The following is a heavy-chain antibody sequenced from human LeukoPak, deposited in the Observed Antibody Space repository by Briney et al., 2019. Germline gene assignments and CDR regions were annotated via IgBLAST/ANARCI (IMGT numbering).Heavy chain of an antibody. D-gene: IGHD6-13*01. J-gene: IGHJ4*01. CDR2: IYYSGST. CDR3: ASDKGYSNDYFDY. CDR1: GGSISTTGYY. V-gene: IGHV4-39*01. Sequence: SETLSLTCTVSGGSISTTGYYWAWIRQPPGKGLEWIASIYYSGSTYYNSSLKSRVTISVDTSRNQFSLKLSSVTAADTALYYCASDKGYSNDYFDYWGQGTLVTVSS.